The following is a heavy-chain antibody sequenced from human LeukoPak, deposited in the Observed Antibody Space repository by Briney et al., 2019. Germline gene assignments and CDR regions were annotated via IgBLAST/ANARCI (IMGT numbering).Heavy chain of an antibody. J-gene: IGHJ6*03. CDR3: ARGTSGCDYGGNSYYYYYYMDV. V-gene: IGHV4-4*07. CDR1: GASISSYY. D-gene: IGHD4-23*01. Sequence: SETLSLTCTVSGASISSYYWSWIRQPAGKGLEWIGRIYTSGSTNYNPSLKSRVTMSVDTSKNQFSLKLSSVTAADTAVYYCARGTSGCDYGGNSYYYYYYMDVWGKGTTVTVSS. CDR2: IYTSGST.